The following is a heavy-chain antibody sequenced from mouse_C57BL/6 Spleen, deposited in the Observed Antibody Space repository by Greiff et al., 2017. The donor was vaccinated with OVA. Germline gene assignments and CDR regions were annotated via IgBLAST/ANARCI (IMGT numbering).Heavy chain of an antibody. J-gene: IGHJ3*01. CDR1: GYTFTDYY. D-gene: IGHD2-2*01. CDR2: INPYNGGT. Sequence: VQLQQPGPVLVKPGASVKMSCKASGYTFTDYYMNWVKQSHGKSLEWIGVINPYNGGTSYNQKFKGKATLTVDKSSSTAYMELNSLTSEDSAVYYCAREDGYDWFAYWGQGTLVTVSA. CDR3: AREDGYDWFAY. V-gene: IGHV1-19*01.